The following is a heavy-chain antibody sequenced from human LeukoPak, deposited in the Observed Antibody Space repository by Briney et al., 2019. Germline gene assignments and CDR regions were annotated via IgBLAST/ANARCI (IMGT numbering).Heavy chain of an antibody. CDR2: IKSKTDGGTT. D-gene: IGHD6-6*01. CDR3: TTDRRYSIAARTTFVYYYYYYMDV. J-gene: IGHJ6*03. V-gene: IGHV3-15*01. CDR1: GFTFSNAW. Sequence: PGGSLRLSCAASGFTFSNAWMSWVRQAPGKGLEWVGRIKSKTDGGTTDYAAPVKGRFTISRDDSKNTLYLQMNSLKTEDTAVYYCTTDRRYSIAARTTFVYYYYYYMDVWGKGTTVTVSS.